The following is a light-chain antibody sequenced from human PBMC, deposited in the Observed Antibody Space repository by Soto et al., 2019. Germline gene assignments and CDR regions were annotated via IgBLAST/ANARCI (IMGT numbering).Light chain of an antibody. CDR1: QAISNY. J-gene: IGKJ2*01. CDR3: QQSYTTPRT. V-gene: IGKV1-39*01. Sequence: DLQMTQSPSSLSASVGDRVTITCRASQAISNYLNWYQQKPGKAPNLLIYVASVSQTGVPSRFSGSGSGTDFTLTISSVQPEDFATYYCQQSYTTPRTFGQGTKL. CDR2: VAS.